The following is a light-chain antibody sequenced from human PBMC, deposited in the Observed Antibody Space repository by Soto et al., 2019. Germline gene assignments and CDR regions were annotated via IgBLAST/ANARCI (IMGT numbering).Light chain of an antibody. CDR1: QGIRND. V-gene: IGKV1-6*01. J-gene: IGKJ1*01. CDR3: LQDYNYPWA. CDR2: AAS. Sequence: AIQMTQSPSSLSASLGARVTITCRASQGIRNDLGWYQQKPGKAPKLLIYAASSLQSGVPSRFSGSGSGTDFTLTISSLQPEDFATYYGLQDYNYPWAVGQGTKVDIK.